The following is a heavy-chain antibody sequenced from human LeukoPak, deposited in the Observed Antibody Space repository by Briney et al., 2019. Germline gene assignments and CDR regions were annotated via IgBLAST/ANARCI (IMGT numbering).Heavy chain of an antibody. D-gene: IGHD3-10*01. Sequence: SETLSLTCTVSGGSFSSGSYYWSWIRQPPGKGLEWIGYIYYSGSTNYNPSLKSRVTISVHTSKNQFSLKLSSVTAADTAVYYCARESRGSSKVDYWGQGTLVTVSS. CDR1: GGSFSSGSYY. CDR2: IYYSGST. V-gene: IGHV4-61*01. CDR3: ARESRGSSKVDY. J-gene: IGHJ4*02.